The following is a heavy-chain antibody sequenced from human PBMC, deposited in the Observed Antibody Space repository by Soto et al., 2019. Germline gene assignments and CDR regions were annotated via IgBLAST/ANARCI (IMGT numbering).Heavy chain of an antibody. CDR3: AKNSGSYLYYYYGMDV. CDR1: GFTFSSYA. V-gene: IGHV3-23*01. J-gene: IGHJ6*02. Sequence: GGSLRLSCAASGFTFSSYAMSWVRQAPGKGLEWVSAISGSGGSTYYADSVKGRFTISRDNSKNTLYLQMNSLRAEDTAVYYYAKNSGSYLYYYYGMDVWGQGTTVTVSS. CDR2: ISGSGGST. D-gene: IGHD1-26*01.